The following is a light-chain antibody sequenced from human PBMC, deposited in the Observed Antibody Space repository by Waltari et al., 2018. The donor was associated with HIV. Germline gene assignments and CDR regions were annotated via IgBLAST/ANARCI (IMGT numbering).Light chain of an antibody. Sequence: QSALTQPASVSGSPGQSINIPCTGTSSDVGDYNYVSWYQQHPGKAPKLMIYEVSNQPSGVSTRCSGSKAGNTASLTISGLQAEDEADYYCSSYTSGSVVFGGGTKLTVL. V-gene: IGLV2-14*01. CDR1: SSDVGDYNY. CDR3: SSYTSGSVV. J-gene: IGLJ2*01. CDR2: EVS.